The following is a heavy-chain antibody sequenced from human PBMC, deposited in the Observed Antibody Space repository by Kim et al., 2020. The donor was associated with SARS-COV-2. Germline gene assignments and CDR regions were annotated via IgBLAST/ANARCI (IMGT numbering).Heavy chain of an antibody. CDR2: ISYDGSNK. V-gene: IGHV3-30-3*01. D-gene: IGHD6-13*01. CDR3: ASRYSSSTPLADY. Sequence: GGSLRLSCAASGFTFSSYAMHWVRQAPGKGLEWVAVISYDGSNKYYADSVKGRFTISRDNSKNTLYLQMNSLRAEDTAVYYCASRYSSSTPLADYWGQGTLVTVSS. CDR1: GFTFSSYA. J-gene: IGHJ4*02.